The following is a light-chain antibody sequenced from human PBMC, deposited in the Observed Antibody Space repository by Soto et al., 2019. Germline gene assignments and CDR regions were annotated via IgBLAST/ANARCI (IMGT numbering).Light chain of an antibody. Sequence: QSVLTQPASVSGSPGQSITISCTGTSSDVGCYNYVSWYQQHPGKAPKLMIYDVSNRPSGVSNRFSGSKSGNTASLTISGLQAEDEADYYCSSYTSSSTGVFGGGTQLTVL. CDR1: SSDVGCYNY. J-gene: IGLJ2*01. V-gene: IGLV2-14*01. CDR2: DVS. CDR3: SSYTSSSTGV.